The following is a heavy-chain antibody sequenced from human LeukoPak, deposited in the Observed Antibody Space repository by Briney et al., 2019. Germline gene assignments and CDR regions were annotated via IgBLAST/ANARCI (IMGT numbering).Heavy chain of an antibody. Sequence: PGGSLRLSRGASGFTFSSYGMHWVRQAPGKGLEWVAFIRYDGSNKYYADSVKGRFTISRDNSKNTLYLQMNSLRAEDTAVYYCARSGQASGYDPQKLSYYYYYMDVWGKGTTVTISS. V-gene: IGHV3-30*02. CDR3: ARSGQASGYDPQKLSYYYYYMDV. CDR1: GFTFSSYG. CDR2: IRYDGSNK. J-gene: IGHJ6*03. D-gene: IGHD5-12*01.